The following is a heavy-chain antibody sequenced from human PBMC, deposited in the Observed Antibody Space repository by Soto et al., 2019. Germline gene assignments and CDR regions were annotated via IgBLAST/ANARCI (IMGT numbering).Heavy chain of an antibody. CDR2: ISGSGGST. CDR3: ASDARPGEWLRLRAFDI. Sequence: GGSLRLSCAASGFTFSSYAMSWVRQAPGKGLEWVSAISGSGGSTYYADSVKGRFTISRDNSKNTLYLQMNSLRAEDTAVYYCASDARPGEWLRLRAFDIWGQGTMVTVSS. D-gene: IGHD5-12*01. CDR1: GFTFSSYA. V-gene: IGHV3-23*01. J-gene: IGHJ3*02.